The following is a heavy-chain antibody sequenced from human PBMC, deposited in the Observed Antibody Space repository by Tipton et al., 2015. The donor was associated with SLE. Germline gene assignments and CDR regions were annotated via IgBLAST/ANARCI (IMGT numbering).Heavy chain of an antibody. J-gene: IGHJ4*02. Sequence: LRLSCTVSGVSISSSSYYWGWVLQPPGKGLEWIGSIYYSGSTYYNPSLKSRVTISVDTSKNQFSLKLSSVTAADTAVFYCAGHGAGATTFDCWGQGTLGTAS. CDR2: IYYSGST. CDR3: AGHGAGATTFDC. V-gene: IGHV4-39*07. CDR1: GVSISSSSYY. D-gene: IGHD1-26*01.